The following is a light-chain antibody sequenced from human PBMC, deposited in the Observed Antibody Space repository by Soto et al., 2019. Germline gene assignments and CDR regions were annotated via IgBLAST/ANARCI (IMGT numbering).Light chain of an antibody. CDR3: QQTNTFLPLT. CDR2: GAS. Sequence: DMQLTQSPSSVSASVGDRVTITCRASQGISNWLAWYQQKPGKAPKILIYGASNLQSGVPSRFSGGGSGTHFTLIISSLQPEDFATYYCQQTNTFLPLTFGGGTKVEIK. V-gene: IGKV1-12*01. CDR1: QGISNW. J-gene: IGKJ4*01.